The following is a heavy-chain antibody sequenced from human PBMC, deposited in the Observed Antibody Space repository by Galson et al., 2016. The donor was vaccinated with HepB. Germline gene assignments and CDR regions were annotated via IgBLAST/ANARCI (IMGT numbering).Heavy chain of an antibody. D-gene: IGHD3-16*01. V-gene: IGHV3-7*01. J-gene: IGHJ3*01. CDR1: GFSFSDSW. CDR3: ARTRWGENAFDL. Sequence: SLRLSCAASGFSFSDSWMSWIRQAPGKGLEWVANINPDGSETSYEDSVKGRFAISRDNAKNSLYLQMSSLRAQDTAVYYCARTRWGENAFDLWGQGTVVIVSS. CDR2: INPDGSET.